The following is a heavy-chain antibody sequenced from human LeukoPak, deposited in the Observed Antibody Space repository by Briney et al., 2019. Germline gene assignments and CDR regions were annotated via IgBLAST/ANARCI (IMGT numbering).Heavy chain of an antibody. Sequence: SVNVSCKASGGTFSSYAISWVRQAPGQGLEWMGGIIPIFGTANYAQKFQGRVTITADESTSTAYMELSSLRSEDTAVYYCARDDNDYGDPWSAVDAFDIWGQGTMVTVSS. CDR1: GGTFSSYA. V-gene: IGHV1-69*01. D-gene: IGHD4-17*01. CDR2: IIPIFGTA. CDR3: ARDDNDYGDPWSAVDAFDI. J-gene: IGHJ3*02.